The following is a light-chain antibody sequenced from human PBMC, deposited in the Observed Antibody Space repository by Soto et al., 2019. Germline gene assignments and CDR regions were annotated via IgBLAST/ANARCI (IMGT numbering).Light chain of an antibody. V-gene: IGKV3-11*01. J-gene: IGKJ1*01. Sequence: GLSQSPGPLSSFQVDRVTLSCRASQYINTRLAWYQHRPGQAPRLLIYQTSIRAAGIPARFSASGTGTDFTLTISDVQPEDFAVYYCHQRQSWPRTFGQGTKVDIK. CDR1: QYINTR. CDR2: QTS. CDR3: HQRQSWPRT.